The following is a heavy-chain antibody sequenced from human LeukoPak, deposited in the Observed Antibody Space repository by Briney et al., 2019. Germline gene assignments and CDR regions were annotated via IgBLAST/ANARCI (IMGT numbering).Heavy chain of an antibody. CDR1: GGTFSSYA. CDR3: AREVVVGATSCFDY. J-gene: IGHJ4*02. D-gene: IGHD1-26*01. CDR2: IIPILGIA. Sequence: SVKVSCKASGGTFSSYAISWVRQAPGQGLEWMGRIIPILGIANYAQKFQGRVTITADKSTSTAYMELSSLRSEDTAEYYCAREVVVGATSCFDYWGQGTLVTVSS. V-gene: IGHV1-69*04.